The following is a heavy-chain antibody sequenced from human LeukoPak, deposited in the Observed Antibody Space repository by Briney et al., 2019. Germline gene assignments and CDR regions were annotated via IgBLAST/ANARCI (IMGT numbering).Heavy chain of an antibody. V-gene: IGHV4-59*01. Sequence: ASETLSLTCTVSGGSISSYYWSWIRQPPGKGLEWIGYIYYSGSTNYNPSLKSRVTISVNTSKNQFSLKLSSVTAADTAVYYCARVRAAAGTPPSYFDYWGQGTLVTVSS. CDR2: IYYSGST. D-gene: IGHD6-13*01. CDR3: ARVRAAAGTPPSYFDY. J-gene: IGHJ4*02. CDR1: GGSISSYY.